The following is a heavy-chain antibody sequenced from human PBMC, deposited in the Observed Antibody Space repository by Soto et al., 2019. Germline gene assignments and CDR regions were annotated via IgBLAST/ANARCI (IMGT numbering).Heavy chain of an antibody. V-gene: IGHV3-23*01. J-gene: IGHJ4*02. CDR2: ISGSGSST. CDR1: GLTFSGYG. Sequence: EVQLLESGGGLVQPGGSLRLSCAASGLTFSGYGMSWVRQAPGTGLEWVTAISGSGSSTYYADSVKGRFTISRDDSKNILFLQMNSLRAEDTAVYYCVTRSRGLQSSPPCQDSCGQGTLVTVSS. D-gene: IGHD4-4*01. CDR3: VTRSRGLQSSPPCQDS.